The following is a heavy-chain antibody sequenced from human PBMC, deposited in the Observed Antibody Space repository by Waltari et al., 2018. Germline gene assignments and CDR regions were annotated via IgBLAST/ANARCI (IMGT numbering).Heavy chain of an antibody. CDR1: GYTFTSYS. CDR3: ARHNHMDV. Sequence: VSCKASGYTFTSYSVHWVRQAPGQGLEWMGIINPSGGSTSFAQKFEGRVTMTRDTSTSTVYMEVSSLRSEDTAVYYCARHNHMDVWGQGTTVTVSS. D-gene: IGHD1-20*01. J-gene: IGHJ6*02. CDR2: INPSGGST. V-gene: IGHV1-46*01.